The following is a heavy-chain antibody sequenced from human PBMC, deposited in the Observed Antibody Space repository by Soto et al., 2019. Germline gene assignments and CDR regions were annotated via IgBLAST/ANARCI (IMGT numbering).Heavy chain of an antibody. J-gene: IGHJ6*02. D-gene: IGHD6-19*01. CDR1: GGSFRTYS. CDR3: AKGAVAGTPTSYYYYGMDV. Sequence: QVQLLQSGAEVKKPGSSVRVSCEASGGSFRTYSISWVRQAPGQGLEWMGEIIPIFGTVNYAQKFQGRVTITADXPXTXVXXDLNSLRSEDTAVYDCAKGAVAGTPTSYYYYGMDVWGQGTTVTVSS. CDR2: IIPIFGTV. V-gene: IGHV1-69*12.